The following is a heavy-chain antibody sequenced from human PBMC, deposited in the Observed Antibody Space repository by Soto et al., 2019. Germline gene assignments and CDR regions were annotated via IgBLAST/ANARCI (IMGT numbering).Heavy chain of an antibody. J-gene: IGHJ5*02. CDR2: IYNSGIT. CDR3: ARGVTVFGLVSRFWFDP. CDR1: GGSISSGDYS. Sequence: SSETLSLTCTVSGGSISSGDYSWSWVRQSPGKGLEWIGHIYNSGITYYNPSLKSRVVISIDTSRNQFSLRLNSLTAADRAVYFCARGVTVFGLVSRFWFDPWGQGTVVTVSS. V-gene: IGHV4-30-4*01. D-gene: IGHD3-3*01.